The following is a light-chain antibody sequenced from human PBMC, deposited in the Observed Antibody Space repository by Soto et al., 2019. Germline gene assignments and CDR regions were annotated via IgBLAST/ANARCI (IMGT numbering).Light chain of an antibody. V-gene: IGKV1-5*01. J-gene: IGKJ3*01. CDR1: QSITGW. Sequence: DIQMTQSPSSLSASVGDRVTITCRASQSITGWLAWYQQRPGKAPKLLIYDASSLESGVPSRFSGSGSGTEFTLTIDGLQPDDFATYYCQQYSGYSLFTFXPGTKVDIK. CDR3: QQYSGYSLFT. CDR2: DAS.